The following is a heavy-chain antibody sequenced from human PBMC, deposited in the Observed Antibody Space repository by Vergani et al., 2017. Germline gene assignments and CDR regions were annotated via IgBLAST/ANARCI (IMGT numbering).Heavy chain of an antibody. CDR2: IYYSGST. Sequence: QVQLQESGPGLVKPSETLSLTCTVSGGSISSYYWSWLRQPPGKGLEWLGYIYYSGSTNYNPSLKSRVTISVDTSKNQFSLKLSSVTAADTAVYYCARGVDCSSTSCYYYMDVWGKGTTVTVSS. V-gene: IGHV4-59*01. CDR1: GGSISSYY. CDR3: ARGVDCSSTSCYYYMDV. J-gene: IGHJ6*03. D-gene: IGHD2-2*01.